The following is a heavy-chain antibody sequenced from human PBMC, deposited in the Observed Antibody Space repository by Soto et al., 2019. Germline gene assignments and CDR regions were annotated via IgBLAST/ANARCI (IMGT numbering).Heavy chain of an antibody. J-gene: IGHJ4*02. V-gene: IGHV1-69*13. D-gene: IGHD5-12*01. CDR1: GVTFNRQD. Sequence: SVKVSCKASGVTFNRQDIRWVRQAPGQGLEWMGGIIPMFGTPHYAEKFQDRVTITADESTGTAYLELSSLTSEDTAVYYCTKNSAYALDYWGQGTLVTVSS. CDR3: TKNSAYALDY. CDR2: IIPMFGTP.